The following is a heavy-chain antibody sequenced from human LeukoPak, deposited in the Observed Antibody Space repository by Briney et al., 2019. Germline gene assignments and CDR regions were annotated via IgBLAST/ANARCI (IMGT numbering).Heavy chain of an antibody. Sequence: KPGGSLRLSCAVSGFTFDIAWMNWVRQAPGEGLEWLGRIKSKNDGAATDYAAPVRGRFTISSDDSKNTLYLQMNSLKTEDTAVYYCVSRDAYKPRYFMDVWGKGTTVTVSS. J-gene: IGHJ6*03. CDR1: GFTFDIAW. V-gene: IGHV3-15*01. CDR2: IKSKNDGAAT. D-gene: IGHD5-24*01. CDR3: VSRDAYKPRYFMDV.